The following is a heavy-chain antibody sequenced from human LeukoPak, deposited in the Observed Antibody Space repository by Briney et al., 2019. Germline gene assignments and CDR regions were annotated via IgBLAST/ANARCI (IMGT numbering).Heavy chain of an antibody. CDR1: GFTFSSYA. D-gene: IGHD2-2*01. J-gene: IGHJ5*02. CDR3: ARDRCSSTSCYSSVLDP. V-gene: IGHV3-30*01. Sequence: GGSLRLSCAASGFTFSSYAMHWVRQAPGKGLEWVAVISYDGSNKYYADSVKGRFTISRDNSKNTLYLQMNSLRAEDTAVYYCARDRCSSTSCYSSVLDPWGQGTLVTVSS. CDR2: ISYDGSNK.